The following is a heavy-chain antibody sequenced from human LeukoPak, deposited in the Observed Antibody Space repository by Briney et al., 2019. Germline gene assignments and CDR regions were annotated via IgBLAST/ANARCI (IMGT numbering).Heavy chain of an antibody. CDR3: VRVGPWQRFDY. Sequence: PGGSLRLSCAASGITFSDSYMSWLRQAPGKGLEWISYISISGSYTNYADSVKGRFTISRDNAKSSLWLQMSSLRVEDTAVFYCVRVGPWQRFDYWGQGTLVTVSS. J-gene: IGHJ4*02. CDR2: ISISGSYT. V-gene: IGHV3-11*06. CDR1: GITFSDSY.